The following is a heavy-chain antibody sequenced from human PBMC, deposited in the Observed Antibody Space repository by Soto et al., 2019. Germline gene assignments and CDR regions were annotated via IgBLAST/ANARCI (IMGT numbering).Heavy chain of an antibody. CDR1: GFTFSAYA. CDR3: VKERGSSGWLPSIDY. Sequence: PGGSLKLTCASSGFTFSAYAMRWVRQAPGKGLEWVSSISNSGGSTFYAGSVKGRFTISRDNSKNTLYLLVNSLRAEDAAVYYCVKERGSSGWLPSIDYWGQGTLVTVSS. J-gene: IGHJ4*02. V-gene: IGHV3-23*01. D-gene: IGHD6-25*01. CDR2: ISNSGGST.